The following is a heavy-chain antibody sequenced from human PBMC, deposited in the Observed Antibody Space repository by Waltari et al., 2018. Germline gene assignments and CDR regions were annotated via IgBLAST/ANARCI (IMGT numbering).Heavy chain of an antibody. J-gene: IGHJ4*02. CDR3: AKSITMVRGVFYYFDY. Sequence: EVQLVQSGGGLVQPGGSLRLSCAASGFTVSSTYMGWVRQAPGKGLEWISVIFGGGTTYYADSVKGRFTISTHNYKNTLFLQINSLRPEDTAVYYCAKSITMVRGVFYYFDYWGQGTLVTVSS. V-gene: IGHV3-53*04. CDR1: GFTVSSTY. CDR2: IFGGGTT. D-gene: IGHD3-10*01.